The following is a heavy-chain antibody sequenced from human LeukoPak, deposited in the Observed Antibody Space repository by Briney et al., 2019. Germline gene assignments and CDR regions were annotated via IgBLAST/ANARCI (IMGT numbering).Heavy chain of an antibody. CDR1: GGSISSHY. CDR3: ARIRLYYFDY. J-gene: IGHJ4*02. V-gene: IGHV4-59*11. CDR2: IYYSGNT. Sequence: SETLSLTCTVSGGSISSHYWSWIRQPPGKGLEWIGYIYYSGNTNYNPSLKSRVTISVDTSKNQFSLKLSSVTAADTAVYYCARIRLYYFDYWGQGTLVTVSS.